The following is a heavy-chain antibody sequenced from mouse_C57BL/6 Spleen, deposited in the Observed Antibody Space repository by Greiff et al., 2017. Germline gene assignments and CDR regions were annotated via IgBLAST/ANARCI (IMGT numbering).Heavy chain of an antibody. V-gene: IGHV5-4*01. CDR3: ARDRGGNWDYFDY. CDR2: ISDGGSYT. D-gene: IGHD4-1*01. Sequence: DVKLVESGGGLVKPGGSLKLSCAASGFTFSSYAMSWVRQTPEKRLEWVATISDGGSYTYYPDNVKGRFTISRDNAKNNLYLQMSHLKSEDTAMXYCARDRGGNWDYFDYWGQGTTLTVSS. J-gene: IGHJ2*01. CDR1: GFTFSSYA.